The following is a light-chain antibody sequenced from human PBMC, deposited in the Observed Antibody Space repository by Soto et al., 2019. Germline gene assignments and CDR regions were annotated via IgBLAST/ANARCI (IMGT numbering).Light chain of an antibody. CDR3: MQALQTPLT. Sequence: DIVVTQSSLSPPLPPWEPASNSCQPSHSLLPRDGYNHLDWYLQKPRQSPQVLTYLGSTQASGVPDRFSGSGSGTDFTLKISRVEAEDVGVYYCMQALQTPLTFGGGTKVEIK. J-gene: IGKJ4*01. V-gene: IGKV2-28*01. CDR1: HSLLPRDGYNH. CDR2: LGS.